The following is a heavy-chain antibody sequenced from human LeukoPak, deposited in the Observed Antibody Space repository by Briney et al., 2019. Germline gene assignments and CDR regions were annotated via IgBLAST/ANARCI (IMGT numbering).Heavy chain of an antibody. Sequence: GGSLRLSCAASGFTFSSYSMNRVRQAPGEGVEWVSYISSSSSTIYYADSVKGRFTISRDNAKNSLYLQMSSLRAADTAVYYCSVETQNAFDIWGQGTMVTVSS. CDR1: GFTFSSYS. CDR3: SVETQNAFDI. J-gene: IGHJ3*02. V-gene: IGHV3-48*01. CDR2: ISSSSSTI.